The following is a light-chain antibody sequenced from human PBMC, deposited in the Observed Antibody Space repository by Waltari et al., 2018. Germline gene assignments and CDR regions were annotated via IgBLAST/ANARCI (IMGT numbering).Light chain of an antibody. CDR3: LAWDDSLSGPV. CDR2: VNS. J-gene: IGLJ3*02. CDR1: SSNIGSNY. Sequence: QSVLTQPPSASGTAGQRVTISCSGSSSNIGSNYVYWYLQLPGSAPKLLIYVNSQGPSGVPARFSGSKSGTSASLAISGLRSEDEADYYCLAWDDSLSGPVFGGGTKLTVL. V-gene: IGLV1-47*01.